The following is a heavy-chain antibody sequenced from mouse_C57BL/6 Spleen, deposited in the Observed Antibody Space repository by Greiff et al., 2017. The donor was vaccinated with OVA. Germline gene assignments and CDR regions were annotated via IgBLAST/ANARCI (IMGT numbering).Heavy chain of an antibody. V-gene: IGHV1-69*01. CDR2: IDPSDSYT. Sequence: QVQLQQPGAELVMPGASVKLSCKASGYTFTSYWMHWVKQRPGQGLEWIGEIDPSDSYTNYNQKVKGKSTLTVDKSSSTAYMQLSSLTSEDSAVYYCARPHYYGSSPWFAYWGQGTLVTVSA. CDR1: GYTFTSYW. J-gene: IGHJ3*01. CDR3: ARPHYYGSSPWFAY. D-gene: IGHD1-1*01.